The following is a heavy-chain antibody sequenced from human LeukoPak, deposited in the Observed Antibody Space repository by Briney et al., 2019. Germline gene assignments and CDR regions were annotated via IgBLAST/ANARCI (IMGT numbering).Heavy chain of an antibody. Sequence: GGPLRLSCSAPGFAFSSYAMHWVRQAPGKGLEYVSAISSNGGSTYYADSVKGRFTMSRDNSKNTLYLQMSSLRAEDTAVYYCVKGDTAMVRNWFDPWGQGTLVTVSS. CDR3: VKGDTAMVRNWFDP. CDR2: ISSNGGST. V-gene: IGHV3-64D*06. D-gene: IGHD5-18*01. J-gene: IGHJ5*02. CDR1: GFAFSSYA.